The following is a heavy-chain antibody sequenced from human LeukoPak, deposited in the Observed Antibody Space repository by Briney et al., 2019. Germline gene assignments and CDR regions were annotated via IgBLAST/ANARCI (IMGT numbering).Heavy chain of an antibody. V-gene: IGHV1-2*02. Sequence: GASVTVSCKTSGYTFTDYYIHWVRQAPGQGLESMGWINPKIGGTNYAPRFQGRVSMTSDTSITTAYMQLRRVTSDDTAVYYCARDSPRRPQKYDIATSFSTENWGQGTLVAVSS. CDR3: ARDSPRRPQKYDIATSFSTEN. CDR1: GYTFTDYY. J-gene: IGHJ4*02. CDR2: INPKIGGT. D-gene: IGHD3-9*01.